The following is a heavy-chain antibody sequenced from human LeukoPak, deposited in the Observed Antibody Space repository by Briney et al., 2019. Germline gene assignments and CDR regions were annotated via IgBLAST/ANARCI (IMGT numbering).Heavy chain of an antibody. Sequence: GGSLRLSCAASGFTFSSYAMSWVRQAPGEGLEWVSAISGSGGSTYYADSVKGRFTISRDNSKNTLYLQMNSLRAEDTAVYYCARDIRRSVVPAAIDYWGQGTLVTVSS. CDR1: GFTFSSYA. J-gene: IGHJ4*02. D-gene: IGHD2-2*01. CDR2: ISGSGGST. V-gene: IGHV3-23*01. CDR3: ARDIRRSVVPAAIDY.